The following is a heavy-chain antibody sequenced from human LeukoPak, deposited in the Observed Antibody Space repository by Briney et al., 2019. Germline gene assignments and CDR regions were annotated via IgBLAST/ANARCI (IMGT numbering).Heavy chain of an antibody. D-gene: IGHD6-19*01. Sequence: GESLKTSWKGSGNSFTSYWIGLVRPIPGKGLEWVGIIYPCDSDTKYSPSFQGQVTISADKSISTAYLQWSSLKAPDAARYYSARHRSAGDYYYMDVWGKGTPVTVSS. CDR3: ARHRSAGDYYYMDV. J-gene: IGHJ6*03. V-gene: IGHV5-51*01. CDR2: IYPCDSDT. CDR1: GNSFTSYW.